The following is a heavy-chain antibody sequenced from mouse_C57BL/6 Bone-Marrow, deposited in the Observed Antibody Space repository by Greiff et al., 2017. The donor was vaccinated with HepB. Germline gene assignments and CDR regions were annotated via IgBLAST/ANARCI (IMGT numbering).Heavy chain of an antibody. CDR2: ISYDGSN. D-gene: IGHD3-2*02. CDR3: ARDPSGAMDY. V-gene: IGHV3-6*01. J-gene: IGHJ4*01. CDR1: GYSITSGYY. Sequence: EVHLVESGPGLVKPSQSLSLTCSVTGYSITSGYYWNWIRQFPGNKLEWMGYISYDGSNNYNPSLKNRISITRDTSKNQFFLKLNSVTTEDTATYYCARDPSGAMDYWGQGTSVTVSS.